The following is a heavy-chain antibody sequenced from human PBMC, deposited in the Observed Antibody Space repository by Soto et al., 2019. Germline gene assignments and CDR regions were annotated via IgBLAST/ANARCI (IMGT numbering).Heavy chain of an antibody. CDR1: GFTFSGYW. J-gene: IGHJ4*02. V-gene: IGHV3-74*01. CDR3: VRVKETSGWGAFDY. CDR2: INGDGSTT. Sequence: EVQLVESGGGLVQPGGSLRLSCAASGFTFSGYWVHWVRQAPGKGLVWASRINGDGSTTRNADSVKGRFTISRDNAKNTLYLQMNSLSAEDTAVYYGVRVKETSGWGAFDYWGQGSLVTVSS. D-gene: IGHD6-19*01.